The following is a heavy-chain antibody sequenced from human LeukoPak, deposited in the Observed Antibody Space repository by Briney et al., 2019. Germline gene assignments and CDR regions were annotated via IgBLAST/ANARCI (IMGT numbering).Heavy chain of an antibody. D-gene: IGHD4-11*01. CDR1: GVSPSSGSYY. J-gene: IGHJ6*03. CDR3: ASNTVSYYYYYMDV. V-gene: IGHV4-61*02. CDR2: IYTSGST. Sequence: PSQTLSLTCTVSGVSPSSGSYYWSWIRQSAGKGLEWIGRIYTSGSTNYNPSLKSRVTMSVDTSKNQFSLKLSSVTAADTAVYYCASNTVSYYYYYMDVWGKGTTVTVSS.